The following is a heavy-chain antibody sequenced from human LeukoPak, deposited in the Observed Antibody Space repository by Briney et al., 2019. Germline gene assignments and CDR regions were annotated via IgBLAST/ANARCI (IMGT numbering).Heavy chain of an antibody. D-gene: IGHD3-3*01. J-gene: IGHJ6*03. CDR2: ISSSSSTI. CDR1: GFTFSSYS. CDR3: ATFPVLRFLEWSNIHYYMDV. Sequence: GGSLRLSCAASGFTFSSYSMNWVRQAPGKGLEWVSYISSSSSTIYYADSVKGRFTISRDNAKNSLYLQMNSLRAEDTAVYYCATFPVLRFLEWSNIHYYMDVWGKGTTVTVSS. V-gene: IGHV3-48*01.